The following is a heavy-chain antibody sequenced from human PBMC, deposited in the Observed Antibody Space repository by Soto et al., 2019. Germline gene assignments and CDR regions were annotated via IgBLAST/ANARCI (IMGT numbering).Heavy chain of an antibody. J-gene: IGHJ6*02. V-gene: IGHV3-9*01. Sequence: EVQLVESGGGLVQPGRSLRLSCAASGFTFDDYAMHWVRQAPGKGLEWVSGISWNSGSIGYADSVKGRFTISRDNAKNCLYLQMNSLRAEDTALYYCAKSWTVKAYYYFSSGPGGMDVWGQGTTVTVSS. CDR3: AKSWTVKAYYYFSSGPGGMDV. CDR2: ISWNSGSI. D-gene: IGHD3-22*01. CDR1: GFTFDDYA.